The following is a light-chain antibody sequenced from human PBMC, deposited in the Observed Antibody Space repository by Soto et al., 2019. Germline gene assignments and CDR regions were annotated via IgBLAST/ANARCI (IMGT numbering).Light chain of an antibody. V-gene: IGLV1-47*02. CDR2: DNN. CDR1: RANIGSNY. Sequence: QSVLTQPPSASGTPGQRVTISCSGSRANIGSNYVYWYQQLPGTAPKLLIYDNNQRPSGVPDRFSGSKSGTSASLAISGLRSEDEADYYCAAWDDSLSVFYVFXTGSKHTVL. J-gene: IGLJ1*01. CDR3: AAWDDSLSVFYV.